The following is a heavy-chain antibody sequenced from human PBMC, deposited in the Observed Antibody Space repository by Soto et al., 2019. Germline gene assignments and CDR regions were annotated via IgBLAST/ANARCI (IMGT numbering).Heavy chain of an antibody. V-gene: IGHV4-31*03. J-gene: IGHJ3*02. CDR1: GGSISSGGYY. CDR2: IYYSGST. CDR3: AREMRPAPVVFDI. Sequence: SDTLSLTCTVSGGSISSGGYYWSWIRQHPGKGLEWIGYIYYSGSTYYNPSLKSRVTISVDTSKNQFSLKLSSVTAADTAVYYCAREMRPAPVVFDIWAQGKMVTVS. D-gene: IGHD2-2*01.